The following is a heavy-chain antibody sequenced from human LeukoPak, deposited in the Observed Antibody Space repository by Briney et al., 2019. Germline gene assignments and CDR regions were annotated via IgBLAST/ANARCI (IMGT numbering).Heavy chain of an antibody. Sequence: SETLSLTCAVYGGSFSGYYWSWIRQPPGKGLEWIGEINHSGSTNYNPSLKSRATISVDTSKNQFSLKLSSVTAADTAVYYCARVPFWSGSRRGFDPWGQGTLVTVSS. D-gene: IGHD3-3*01. J-gene: IGHJ5*02. CDR3: ARVPFWSGSRRGFDP. CDR1: GGSFSGYY. CDR2: INHSGST. V-gene: IGHV4-34*01.